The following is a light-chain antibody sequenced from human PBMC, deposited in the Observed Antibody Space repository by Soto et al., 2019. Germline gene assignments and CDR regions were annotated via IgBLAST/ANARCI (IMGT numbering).Light chain of an antibody. CDR1: QSVSSYY. J-gene: IGKJ4*01. Sequence: EGVLTQSPGTLSLSPGERATLSCRASQSVSSYYLAWYQQKPGQPPRLLIYGASSRATGIPDRFSGSGSGTDFTLTISRLEPEDFAVYYCQQYGSSPPLSFGGGTKV. CDR3: QQYGSSPPLS. CDR2: GAS. V-gene: IGKV3-20*01.